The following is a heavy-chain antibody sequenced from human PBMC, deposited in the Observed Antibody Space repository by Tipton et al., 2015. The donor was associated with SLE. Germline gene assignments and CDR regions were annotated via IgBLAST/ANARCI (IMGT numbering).Heavy chain of an antibody. Sequence: TLSLTCAVYGGSFSGYYWSWIRQPPGKGLEWIGEINHSGSTNYNPSLKSRVTISVDTSKNQFSLKLSSVTAADTAVYYWASSLDYYDSSHDAFDIWGQGTMVTVSS. V-gene: IGHV4-34*01. CDR2: INHSGST. D-gene: IGHD3-22*01. J-gene: IGHJ3*02. CDR1: GGSFSGYY. CDR3: ASSLDYYDSSHDAFDI.